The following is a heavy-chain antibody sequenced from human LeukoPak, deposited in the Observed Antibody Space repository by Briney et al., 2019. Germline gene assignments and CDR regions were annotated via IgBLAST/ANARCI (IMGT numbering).Heavy chain of an antibody. CDR3: AKDYCSSTSCYTDY. CDR1: GFTFDNYA. D-gene: IGHD2-2*02. CDR2: ISWNSGSI. Sequence: PGGSLRLSCAASGFTFDNYAMHWVRQAPGKGLEWVSGISWNSGSIGYADSVKGRFTISRDNAKNSPYLQMNSLRAEDTALYFCAKDYCSSTSCYTDYWGQGTLVTVSS. J-gene: IGHJ4*02. V-gene: IGHV3-9*01.